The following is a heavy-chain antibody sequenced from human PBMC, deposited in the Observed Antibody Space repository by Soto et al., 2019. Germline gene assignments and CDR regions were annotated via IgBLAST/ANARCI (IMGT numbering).Heavy chain of an antibody. CDR2: IYPGDSDT. Sequence: GESLKISCKGSGYSFSNYWIAWVRQMPGKGLEWMGIIYPGDSDTRYSPSFQGQVTISVDKSISTAYLQWSSLKASDTAIYYCARNPYDYLDYWGQGILVTVSS. D-gene: IGHD3-16*01. J-gene: IGHJ4*02. CDR3: ARNPYDYLDY. CDR1: GYSFSNYW. V-gene: IGHV5-51*01.